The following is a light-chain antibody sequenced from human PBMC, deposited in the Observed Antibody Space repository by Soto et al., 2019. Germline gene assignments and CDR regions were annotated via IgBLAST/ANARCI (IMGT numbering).Light chain of an antibody. J-gene: IGKJ1*01. CDR2: KAS. CDR3: QQYNTYGYVWT. CDR1: QSISTW. V-gene: IGKV1-5*03. Sequence: DIQMTQSPSTLSASVGDRVTITCRASQSISTWLAWYQQKAGKAPSLLIFKASELESGVPSRFTGSGSGTEFSLTITSLQPDNFATYYCQQYNTYGYVWTFGQGTKVEIK.